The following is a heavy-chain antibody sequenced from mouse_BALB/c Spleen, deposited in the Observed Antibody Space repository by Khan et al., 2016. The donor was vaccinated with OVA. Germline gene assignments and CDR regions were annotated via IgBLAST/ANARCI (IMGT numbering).Heavy chain of an antibody. J-gene: IGHJ2*01. V-gene: IGHV14-3*02. CDR1: GLNIKDTY. CDR2: FVPPNGNT. Sequence: VQLKESGAELVKSGATVKLSCTATGLNIKDTYTHWLKQWLEQGQVWIGRFVPPNGNTKYDPKFQGKATITADTSSNTAYLQLSSLTSEDTTVYYCASMARKWGQGTTLTVSS. CDR3: ASMARK.